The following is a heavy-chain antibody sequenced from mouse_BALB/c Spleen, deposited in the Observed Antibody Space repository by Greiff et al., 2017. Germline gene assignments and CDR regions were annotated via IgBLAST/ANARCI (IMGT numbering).Heavy chain of an antibody. Sequence: QVQLQQPGAELVKPGASVKLSCKASGYTFTSYWMHWVKQRPGQGLEWIGEINPSNGRTNYNEKFKSKATLTVDKSSSTAYMQLSSLTSEDSAVYYCARHYGRDQGGKGTTLTVPS. J-gene: IGHJ2*01. CDR2: INPSNGRT. D-gene: IGHD1-1*01. V-gene: IGHV1S81*02. CDR3: ARHYGRDQ. CDR1: GYTFTSYW.